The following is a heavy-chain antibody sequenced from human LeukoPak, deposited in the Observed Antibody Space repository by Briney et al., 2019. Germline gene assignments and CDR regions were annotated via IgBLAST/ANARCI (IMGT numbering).Heavy chain of an antibody. CDR3: ARDRLMITFGGVIVRPPYYYYGMDV. Sequence: PSETLFLTCTVSGGSISSGGYYWSWIRQHPGKGLEWIGYIYYSGSTYYNPSLKSRVTISVDTSKNQFSLKLGSVAAADTAVYYCARDRLMITFGGVIVRPPYYYYGMDVWGQGTTVTVSS. J-gene: IGHJ6*02. CDR2: IYYSGST. D-gene: IGHD3-16*02. CDR1: GGSISSGGYY. V-gene: IGHV4-31*03.